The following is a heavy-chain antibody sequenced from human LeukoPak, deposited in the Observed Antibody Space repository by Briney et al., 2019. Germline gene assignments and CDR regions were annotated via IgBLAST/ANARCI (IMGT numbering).Heavy chain of an antibody. V-gene: IGHV1-18*01. D-gene: IGHD4-17*01. CDR3: GRDWTTVTTSFDWFDP. Sequence: ASVKVSCKASGYTFTSYGISWVRQAPGKGLAGMGWISAYKGNTNIPRRLQGRVTMTTDSTTRTAYRELRSLRSDDTAVYYCGRDWTTVTTSFDWFDPWGQGTLVTVSS. CDR1: GYTFTSYG. CDR2: ISAYKGNT. J-gene: IGHJ5*02.